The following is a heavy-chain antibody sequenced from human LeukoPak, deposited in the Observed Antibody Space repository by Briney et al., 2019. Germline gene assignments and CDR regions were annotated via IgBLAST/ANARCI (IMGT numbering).Heavy chain of an antibody. CDR3: ARGKRIAAAGTGFRYYFDY. D-gene: IGHD6-13*01. Sequence: ASVKVSCKASGYTFTSCYMHWGRQATRQGLEWMGWMNPNSGNTGYAQKFQGRVTITRNTSISTAYMELSSLRSEDTAVYYCARGKRIAAAGTGFRYYFDYWGQGTLVTVSS. J-gene: IGHJ4*02. CDR2: MNPNSGNT. CDR1: GYTFTSCY. V-gene: IGHV1-8*03.